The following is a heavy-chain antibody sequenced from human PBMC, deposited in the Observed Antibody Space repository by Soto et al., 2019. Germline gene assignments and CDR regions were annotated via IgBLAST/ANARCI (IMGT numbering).Heavy chain of an antibody. Sequence: PGGSLRLSCAASGFTFSSYSMNWVRQAPGKGLEWVSSISSSSYIYYADSVKGRFTISRDNAKNSLYLQMNSLRAEDTAVYYCARGGSSRILYYYMDVWGKGTTVTVSS. CDR1: GFTFSSYS. CDR3: ARGGSSRILYYYMDV. D-gene: IGHD6-6*01. CDR2: ISSSSYI. J-gene: IGHJ6*03. V-gene: IGHV3-21*01.